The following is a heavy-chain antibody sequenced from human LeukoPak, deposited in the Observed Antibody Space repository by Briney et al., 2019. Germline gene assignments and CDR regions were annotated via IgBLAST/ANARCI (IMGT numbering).Heavy chain of an antibody. D-gene: IGHD3-22*01. Sequence: PGGSLRLSCAASGFTFSNYGMHWVRQPTGKGLEWVSAIDSAGDTYYPGSVKGRFTISRENGKNSLSLQMNSLRAEDTAVYYRARADFDSRAYYPPYFDYWGQGTLVTDSS. V-gene: IGHV3-13*04. CDR3: ARADFDSRAYYPPYFDY. J-gene: IGHJ4*02. CDR2: IDSAGDT. CDR1: GFTFSNYG.